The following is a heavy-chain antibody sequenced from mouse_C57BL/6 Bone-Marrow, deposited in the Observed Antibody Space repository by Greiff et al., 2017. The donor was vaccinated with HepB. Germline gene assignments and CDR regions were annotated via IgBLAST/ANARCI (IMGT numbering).Heavy chain of an antibody. J-gene: IGHJ2*01. CDR2: INPGSGGT. Sequence: QVQLQQSGAELLRPGTSVKVSCKASGYAFTNYLIEWVKQRPGQGLEWIGVINPGSGGTNYNEKFKGKATLTADKSSSTAYMQLSSLTSEDSAVYFCARGTYDYDDYFDYWGQGTTLTVSS. D-gene: IGHD2-4*01. V-gene: IGHV1-54*01. CDR3: ARGTYDYDDYFDY. CDR1: GYAFTNYL.